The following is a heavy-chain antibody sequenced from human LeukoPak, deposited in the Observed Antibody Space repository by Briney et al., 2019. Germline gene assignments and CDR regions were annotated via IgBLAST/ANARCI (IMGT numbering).Heavy chain of an antibody. CDR2: ISSSSSYI. J-gene: IGHJ4*02. D-gene: IGHD6-19*01. Sequence: GGSLRLSCAASGCTVSSNYMNWVRQAPGKGLEWVSSISSSSSYIYYADSVKGRFTISRDNAKNSLYLQINSLRAADTAVYSCARVGGKSGWSPDYWGPGTLVTVSS. CDR3: ARVGGKSGWSPDY. CDR1: GCTVSSNY. V-gene: IGHV3-21*01.